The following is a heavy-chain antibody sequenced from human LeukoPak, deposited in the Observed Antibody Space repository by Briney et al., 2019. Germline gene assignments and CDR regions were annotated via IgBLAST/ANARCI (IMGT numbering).Heavy chain of an antibody. CDR3: AKDVDYSDSSFDYDY. CDR1: GFTFSSYA. J-gene: IGHJ4*02. CDR2: ISGSGGST. Sequence: GGSLRLSCAASGFTFSSYAMSWVRQAPGKGLEWVSAISGSGGSTYYADSVKGRFTISRDNSKNTLYLQMNSLRAEDTAVYYSAKDVDYSDSSFDYDYWGQGTLVTVSS. V-gene: IGHV3-23*01. D-gene: IGHD3-22*01.